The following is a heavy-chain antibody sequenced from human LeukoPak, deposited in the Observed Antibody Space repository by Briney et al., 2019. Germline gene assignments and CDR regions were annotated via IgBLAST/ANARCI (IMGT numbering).Heavy chain of an antibody. J-gene: IGHJ3*02. D-gene: IGHD6-13*01. CDR2: IYYSGNT. CDR3: ARTIAAAGTIAFDI. CDR1: GGSISPYY. V-gene: IGHV4-59*01. Sequence: SETLSLTCTVSGGSISPYYWSWIRQPPGKGLEWIGYIYYSGNTNYNPSLKSRVTISVDTSKNQFSLKLSSVTAADTAVYYCARTIAAAGTIAFDIWGQGTMVTVSS.